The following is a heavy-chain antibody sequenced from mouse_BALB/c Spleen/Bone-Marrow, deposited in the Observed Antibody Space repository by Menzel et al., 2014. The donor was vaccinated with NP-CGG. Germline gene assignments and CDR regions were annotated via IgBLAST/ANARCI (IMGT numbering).Heavy chain of an antibody. D-gene: IGHD2-4*01. Sequence: QVQLQQPGAELVKPGASVKLSCKASGYTFTSYDINWVRQRPEQGLEWIGWIFPGDGSTKYNEKFKGKATLTTDKSSSTAYMQLSRLTSEDSAVCFCARRDYYDYDGGAWFAYWGQGTLVTVSA. CDR1: GYTFTSYD. V-gene: IGHV1S56*01. J-gene: IGHJ3*01. CDR3: ARRDYYDYDGGAWFAY. CDR2: IFPGDGST.